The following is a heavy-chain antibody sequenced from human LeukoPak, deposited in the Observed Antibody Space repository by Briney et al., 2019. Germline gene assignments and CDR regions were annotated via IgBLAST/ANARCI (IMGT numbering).Heavy chain of an antibody. CDR2: IRSKAYGGTT. Sequence: GGSLRLSCTASGFTFGDYAMSWVRQAPGKGLEWVGFIRSKAYGGTTEYAASVKGRFTIPRDDSKSIAYLQMNSLKTEDTAVYYCTRDGRNYYDSSGYLTLLDYWGQGTLVTVSP. V-gene: IGHV3-49*04. CDR3: TRDGRNYYDSSGYLTLLDY. CDR1: GFTFGDYA. D-gene: IGHD3-22*01. J-gene: IGHJ4*02.